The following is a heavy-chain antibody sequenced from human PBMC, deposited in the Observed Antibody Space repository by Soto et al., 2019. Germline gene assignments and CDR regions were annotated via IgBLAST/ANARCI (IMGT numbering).Heavy chain of an antibody. CDR3: ATTRGLAVGGSFDH. J-gene: IGHJ5*02. CDR1: GGSISRRTSY. Sequence: SETLSLTCTVSGGSISRRTSYCCWIRQAPGKGLEWVATFFSGNTYYNPSLKSRVTMSVDTSKNQFSLRLTSVAAPDTATYYCATTRGLAVGGSFDHWGQGTLVTVSS. CDR2: FFSGNT. D-gene: IGHD6-19*01. V-gene: IGHV4-39*01.